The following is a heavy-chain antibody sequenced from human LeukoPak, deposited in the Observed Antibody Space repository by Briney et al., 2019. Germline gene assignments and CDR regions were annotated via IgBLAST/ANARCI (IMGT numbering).Heavy chain of an antibody. D-gene: IGHD6-19*01. CDR2: ISGSGGST. CDR1: GGSISSSSYY. Sequence: PSETLSLTCTVSGGSISSSSYYWGWIRQPPGKGLEWVSAISGSGGSTYYADSVKGRFTISRDNSKNTLYLQMNSLRAEDTAVYYCAKTTEVSGSGWYAPYFDYWGQGTLVTVSS. CDR3: AKTTEVSGSGWYAPYFDY. V-gene: IGHV3-23*01. J-gene: IGHJ4*02.